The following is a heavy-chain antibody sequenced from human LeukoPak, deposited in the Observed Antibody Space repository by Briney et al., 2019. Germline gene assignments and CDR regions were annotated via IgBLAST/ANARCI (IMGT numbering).Heavy chain of an antibody. V-gene: IGHV1-2*02. CDR3: ACRSPRGMEQQLGKHWYFDL. D-gene: IGHD6-13*01. J-gene: IGHJ2*01. CDR2: INPNSGGT. Sequence: GASVKVSCKASGYTFTGYYMHWVRQAPGQGLEWMGWINPNSGGTNYAQRFQGRVTMTRDTSISTAYMELSRLRSDDTAVYYCACRSPRGMEQQLGKHWYFDLWGRGTLVTVSS. CDR1: GYTFTGYY.